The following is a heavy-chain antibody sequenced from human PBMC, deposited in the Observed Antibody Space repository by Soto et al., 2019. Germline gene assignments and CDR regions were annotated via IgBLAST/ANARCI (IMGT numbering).Heavy chain of an antibody. V-gene: IGHV4-4*02. CDR2: IYPSGST. CDR3: ARVPEDSSGYFDS. J-gene: IGHJ4*02. D-gene: IGHD3-22*01. Sequence: SETLSLTCAVSGGSISISKWCTCVRQPPVKGLEWIGEIYPSGSTNYNPSLKSRVTISLDKSNNHISLRLSSVTAADTAVYYCARVPEDSSGYFDSWGQGTLVTVSS. CDR1: GGSISISKW.